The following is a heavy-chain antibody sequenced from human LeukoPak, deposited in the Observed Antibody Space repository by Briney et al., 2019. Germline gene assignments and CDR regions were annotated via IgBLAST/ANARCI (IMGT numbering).Heavy chain of an antibody. Sequence: GGSLRLSCSASGFTFSSYAMHWVRQAPGKGLEYVSAISSNGGSTYYADSVKGRFTISRDNSKNTLYLQMSSLRAEDTVVYYCVKGTVEDSMVRGFDRGFFDYWGQGTLVTVSS. CDR1: GFTFSSYA. CDR2: ISSNGGST. V-gene: IGHV3-64D*06. J-gene: IGHJ4*02. D-gene: IGHD3-10*01. CDR3: VKGTVEDSMVRGFDRGFFDY.